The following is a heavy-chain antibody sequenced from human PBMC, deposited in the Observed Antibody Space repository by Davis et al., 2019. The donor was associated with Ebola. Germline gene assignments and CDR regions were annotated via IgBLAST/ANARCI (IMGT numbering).Heavy chain of an antibody. Sequence: GESLKISCVGSGYTFSRDWMTWVRQAPGKGLEWVANIKQDESQKYYVDSVKGRFTISRDNAKNSLYLQMNSLRAEDTAVYYCGRDGDPAAVDLWGQGTLVTVSS. D-gene: IGHD2-2*01. CDR2: IKQDESQK. CDR3: GRDGDPAAVDL. J-gene: IGHJ5*02. CDR1: GYTFSRDW. V-gene: IGHV3-7*01.